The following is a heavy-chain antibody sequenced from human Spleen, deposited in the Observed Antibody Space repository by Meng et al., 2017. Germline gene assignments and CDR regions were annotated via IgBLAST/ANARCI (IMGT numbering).Heavy chain of an antibody. CDR2: IYSGGST. CDR1: GFTVSSNY. Sequence: GVLKISCAASGFTVSSNYMSWVRRAPGKGLEWVSVIYSGGSTYYADSVKGRFTISRDNSKNTLYLQMNSLRAEDTAVYYCASSDYYDSSGLDYWGQGTLVTVSS. D-gene: IGHD3-22*01. CDR3: ASSDYYDSSGLDY. J-gene: IGHJ4*02. V-gene: IGHV3-53*01.